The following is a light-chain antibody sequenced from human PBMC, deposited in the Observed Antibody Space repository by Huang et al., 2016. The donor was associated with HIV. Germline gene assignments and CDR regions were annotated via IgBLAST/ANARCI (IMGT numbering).Light chain of an antibody. V-gene: IGKV4-1*01. CDR2: WSS. CDR3: QQYYSSPQT. CDR1: QSLFSTSTNKDY. J-gene: IGKJ1*01. Sequence: DIVMAQSPGSLAVSLGERATLTCRSSQSLFSTSTNKDYLAWFQQKPGQPPKLLLFWSSTREVGVPDRFSGGGSGTHFTLTIGSLEADDAAIYYCQQYYSSPQTFGHGTRV.